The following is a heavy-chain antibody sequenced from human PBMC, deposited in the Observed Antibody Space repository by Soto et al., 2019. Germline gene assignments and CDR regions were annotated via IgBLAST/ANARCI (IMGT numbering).Heavy chain of an antibody. CDR2: ISDYNVNT. CDR3: GREGYYSGSGTDSPSRYYGMDV. Sequence: QVQLVQSGAEVKRAGASVKVSCKASGYTFSSYGLSWVRQAPGQGLEWMGWISDYNVNTHYAKKFQGRVIITTDTSRRTDYTVLRSLRSDGTAVYFCGREGYYSGSGTDSPSRYYGMDVWGQGSTVTVSS. D-gene: IGHD3-10*01. J-gene: IGHJ6*01. V-gene: IGHV1-18*01. CDR1: GYTFSSYG.